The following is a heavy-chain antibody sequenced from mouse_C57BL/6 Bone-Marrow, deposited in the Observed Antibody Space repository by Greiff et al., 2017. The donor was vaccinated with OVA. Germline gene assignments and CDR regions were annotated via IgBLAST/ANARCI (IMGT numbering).Heavy chain of an antibody. CDR1: GYTFTDYY. D-gene: IGHD2-4*01. V-gene: IGHV1-26*01. Sequence: VQLKQSGPELVKPGASVKISCKASGYTFTDYYMNWVKQSHGKSLEWIGDINPNNGGTSYNQKFKGKATLTVDKSSSTAYMELRSLTSEDSAVYYCAIYDYDGVYYAMDYWGQGTSVTVSS. CDR3: AIYDYDGVYYAMDY. J-gene: IGHJ4*01. CDR2: INPNNGGT.